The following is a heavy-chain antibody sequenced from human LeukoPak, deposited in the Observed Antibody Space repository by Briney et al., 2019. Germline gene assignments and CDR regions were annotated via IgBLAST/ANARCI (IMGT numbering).Heavy chain of an antibody. CDR3: ARGLSKEFTTGTTGWPYFDY. V-gene: IGHV4-39*01. CDR1: GGSISSSSYY. J-gene: IGHJ4*02. CDR2: ISYSGRT. D-gene: IGHD1-1*01. Sequence: SETLSLTCTVSGGSISSSSYYWGWIRQPPGKGLEWIGSISYSGRTYYNPSLKSRVTISVETSENQFSLKLSAVTAADTAVYYCARGLSKEFTTGTTGWPYFDYWGQGTLVTVSS.